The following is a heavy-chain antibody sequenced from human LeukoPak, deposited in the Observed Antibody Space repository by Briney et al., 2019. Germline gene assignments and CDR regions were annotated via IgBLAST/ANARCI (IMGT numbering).Heavy chain of an antibody. D-gene: IGHD5-12*01. J-gene: IGHJ4*02. CDR1: GFTFNTHG. Sequence: GGSLRLSCAASGFTFNTHGMHWVRQAPGKGLEWVAFIRPDGSNKYYADSVRGRFTISRDNSQNTLHLQMNSLRVEDTALYYCARAEGYGAIDYWGQGTLVTVSS. CDR3: ARAEGYGAIDY. CDR2: IRPDGSNK. V-gene: IGHV3-30*02.